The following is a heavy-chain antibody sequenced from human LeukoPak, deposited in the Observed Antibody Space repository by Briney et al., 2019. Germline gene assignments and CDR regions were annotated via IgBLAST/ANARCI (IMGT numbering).Heavy chain of an antibody. J-gene: IGHJ4*02. CDR2: LRGDTGDT. D-gene: IGHD1-1*01. V-gene: IGHV1-2*02. CDR1: GYMFSDYY. CDR3: ARVRDNACDY. Sequence: ASVTVSCKTSGYMFSDYYMHWVRQAPGHGLEWMGWLRGDTGDTDSPQKFKGRVTMTRDTATNTAYMQLSRLTCDDTAIYFCARVRDNACDYWGQGTLVTVSS.